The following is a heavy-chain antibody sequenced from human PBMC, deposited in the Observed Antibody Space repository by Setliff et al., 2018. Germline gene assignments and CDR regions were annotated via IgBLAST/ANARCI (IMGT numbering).Heavy chain of an antibody. CDR1: GLTVSAND. D-gene: IGHD4-4*01. CDR3: ARDQFSNYGGWYS. V-gene: IGHV3-7*01. J-gene: IGHJ5*02. Sequence: PGGSLRLSCAASGLTVSANDMSWVRQAPGKGLEWVASIKPDGSEKYYVNSVKGRFTISRDNAKNSLSLQMNSLRAEDTAVYYCARDQFSNYGGWYSWGQGSLVTVSS. CDR2: IKPDGSEK.